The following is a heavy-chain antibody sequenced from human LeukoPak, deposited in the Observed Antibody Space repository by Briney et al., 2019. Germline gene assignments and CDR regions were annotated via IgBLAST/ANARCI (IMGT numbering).Heavy chain of an antibody. CDR3: ARGSIGGYTYGGPFAI. V-gene: IGHV4-39*07. D-gene: IGHD5-18*01. CDR1: GGSISNSGYC. Sequence: SETLSLTCTVSGGSISNSGYCWAWVRQPPGRGLDWIGSIYYSGSTYYNSSLKSRVTIPEDTSKNQFSVKLSSVTAADSAVYYRARGSIGGYTYGGPFAIWGQGTMVTVSS. CDR2: IYYSGST. J-gene: IGHJ3*02.